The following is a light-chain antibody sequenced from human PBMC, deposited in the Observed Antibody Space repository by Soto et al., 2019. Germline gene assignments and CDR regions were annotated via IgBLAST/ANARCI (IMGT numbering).Light chain of an antibody. Sequence: DIQMTQSPSSLSASLGDRVTITCRASQGISNYLAWYQQKPGKVPKLLIFAASTLQSGVPSRFSGSGSGTDFTFTISSLQPEDVATYYCQRYNSAPQTFGQGTKVEIK. CDR1: QGISNY. CDR2: AAS. J-gene: IGKJ1*01. V-gene: IGKV1-27*01. CDR3: QRYNSAPQT.